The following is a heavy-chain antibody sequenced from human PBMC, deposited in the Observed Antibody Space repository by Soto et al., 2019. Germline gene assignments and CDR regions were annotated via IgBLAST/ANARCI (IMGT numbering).Heavy chain of an antibody. CDR1: GFTFSDYY. CDR2: ISSSGSTI. D-gene: IGHD6-19*01. Sequence: GGSLRLSCAASGFTFSDYYLSWIRQAPGKGLEWVSYISSSGSTIYYADSVKGRFTISRDNAKNSLYLQMNSLRAEETAVYYCAREAVAGLFYAFDIWGQGTMVTVSS. J-gene: IGHJ3*02. CDR3: AREAVAGLFYAFDI. V-gene: IGHV3-11*01.